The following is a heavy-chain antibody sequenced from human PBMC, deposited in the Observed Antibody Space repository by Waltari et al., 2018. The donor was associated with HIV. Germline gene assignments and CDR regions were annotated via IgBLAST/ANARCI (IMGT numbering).Heavy chain of an antibody. J-gene: IGHJ4*02. V-gene: IGHV3-30*03. Sequence: QVQLVESGGGVVQPGTSLSLSCAASGFTFSDYGIHWVRQAPGKGVRWVAVISNDGNNRKHADSVKGRFSISRDNSKNTLYLQMNSLRVEDTAVYYCARGMGYGGSAEGFDYWGQGTLVTVSS. CDR3: ARGMGYGGSAEGFDY. D-gene: IGHD5-18*01. CDR2: ISNDGNNR. CDR1: GFTFSDYG.